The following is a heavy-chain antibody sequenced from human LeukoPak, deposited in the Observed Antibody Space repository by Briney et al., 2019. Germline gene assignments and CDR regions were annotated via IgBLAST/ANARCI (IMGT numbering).Heavy chain of an antibody. CDR2: ISGSGGST. D-gene: IGHD3-10*01. J-gene: IGHJ6*04. V-gene: IGHV3-23*01. Sequence: RPGGSLRLSCAASGFTFSSYAMSWVRQAPGKGLEWVSAISGSGGSTYYADSVKGRFTISRDNSKNTLYLQMNSLRAEDTAVYYCAHPRGYYYYGMDVWGRGTTVTVSS. CDR3: AHPRGYYYYGMDV. CDR1: GFTFSSYA.